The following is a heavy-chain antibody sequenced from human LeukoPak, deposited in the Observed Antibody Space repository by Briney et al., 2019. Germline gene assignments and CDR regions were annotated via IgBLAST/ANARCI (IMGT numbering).Heavy chain of an antibody. J-gene: IGHJ4*02. CDR1: GYTFTSYY. CDR2: ISAYNGNT. CDR3: ARGTITGTIDY. D-gene: IGHD1-20*01. Sequence: ASVKVSRKASGYTFTSYYMHWVRQAPGQGLEWMGWISAYNGNTNYAQKLQGRVTMTTDTSTSTAYMELRSLRSDDTAVYYCARGTITGTIDYWGQGTLVTVSS. V-gene: IGHV1-18*04.